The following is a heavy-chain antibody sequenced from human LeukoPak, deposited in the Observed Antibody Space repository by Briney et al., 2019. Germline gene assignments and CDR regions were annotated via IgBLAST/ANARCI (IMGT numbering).Heavy chain of an antibody. J-gene: IGHJ3*02. D-gene: IGHD3-22*01. CDR2: IIPILGIA. CDR1: GYTFTSYA. CDR3: ARGRTITMIVVVKEDAFDI. V-gene: IGHV1-69*04. Sequence: SVKVSCKASGYTFTSYAISWVRQAPGQGLEWMGRIIPILGIANYAQKFQGRVTITADKSTSTAYMELSSLRSEDTAVYYCARGRTITMIVVVKEDAFDIWGQGTMVTVSS.